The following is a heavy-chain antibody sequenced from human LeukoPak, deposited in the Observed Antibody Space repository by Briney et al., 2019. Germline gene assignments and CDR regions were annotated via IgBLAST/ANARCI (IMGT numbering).Heavy chain of an antibody. D-gene: IGHD3-22*01. J-gene: IGHJ4*02. CDR1: GYTFTSYY. Sequence: ASVKVSCKASGYTFTSYYMHWVRQAPGQGLEWMGIINPSGGSTSYAQKFQGRVTMTRDTSTSTVYMELSSLRSEDTAVYYCARDLEYYYDSSGYYPTPVGEESFDYWGQGILVTVSS. CDR2: INPSGGST. V-gene: IGHV1-46*01. CDR3: ARDLEYYYDSSGYYPTPVGEESFDY.